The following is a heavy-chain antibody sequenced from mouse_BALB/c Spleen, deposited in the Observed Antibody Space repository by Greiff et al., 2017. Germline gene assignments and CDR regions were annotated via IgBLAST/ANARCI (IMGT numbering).Heavy chain of an antibody. Sequence: VKLVESGPELVKPGASVRISCKASGYSFTSYYIHWVKQRPGQGLEWIGWIYPGNVNTKYNEKFKGKATLTADKSSSTAYMQLSSLTSEDSAVYFCARSDYDYDWGFAYWGQGTLVTVSA. D-gene: IGHD2-4*01. CDR3: ARSDYDYDWGFAY. J-gene: IGHJ3*01. CDR2: IYPGNVNT. V-gene: IGHV1S56*01. CDR1: GYSFTSYY.